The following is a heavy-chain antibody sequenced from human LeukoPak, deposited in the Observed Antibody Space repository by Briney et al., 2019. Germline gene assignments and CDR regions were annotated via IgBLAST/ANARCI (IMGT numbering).Heavy chain of an antibody. V-gene: IGHV5-51*01. Sequence: GESLKISCKGSGYTFTTYWIGWVRQMPGKGLEWMGIIYPSDSDTRFSPSFQGQVSISADKSINTAYLQWNSLKASDTAMFYCARLRSVAAAPDAFDIWGQGTMVTVFS. CDR1: GYTFTTYW. CDR3: ARLRSVAAAPDAFDI. D-gene: IGHD6-13*01. J-gene: IGHJ3*02. CDR2: IYPSDSDT.